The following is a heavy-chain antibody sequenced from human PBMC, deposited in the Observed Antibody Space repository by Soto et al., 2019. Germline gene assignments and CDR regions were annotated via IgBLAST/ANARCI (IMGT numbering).Heavy chain of an antibody. V-gene: IGHV1-18*01. CDR2: ISAYNGNT. D-gene: IGHD2-21*01. CDR3: ARDLELAYCGGDCSYNNWFDP. J-gene: IGHJ5*02. CDR1: GYTFTRYG. Sequence: ASVKVSCKASGYTFTRYGISWVRQAPGQGLEWMGWISAYNGNTNYAQKLQGRVTMTTDTSTSTAYMELRSLRSDDTAVYYCARDLELAYCGGDCSYNNWFDPWGQGTLVTVSS.